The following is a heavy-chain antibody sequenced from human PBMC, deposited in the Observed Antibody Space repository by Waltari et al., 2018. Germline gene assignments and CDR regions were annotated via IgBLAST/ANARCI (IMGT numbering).Heavy chain of an antibody. CDR1: GFSFSNAW. Sequence: EVLLVEAGGSLVKPGGSIRLSGAGSGFSFSNAWMNWVGQVPGKGLGWVGLIKNKIDGGTIDYAAPLKGRFTISRDDSKNTLYLQMNSLKIEDTAVYYCTTRTWADGFDIWGQGTMVTVSS. J-gene: IGHJ3*02. CDR3: TTRTWADGFDI. V-gene: IGHV3-15*02. D-gene: IGHD7-27*01. CDR2: IKNKIDGGTI.